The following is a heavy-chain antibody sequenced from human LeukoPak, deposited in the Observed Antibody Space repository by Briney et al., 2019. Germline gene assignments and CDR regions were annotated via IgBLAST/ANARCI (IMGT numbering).Heavy chain of an antibody. Sequence: SETLSLTCTVSGGSISSYYWSWIRQPPGKGLEWIGYIYYRGSTTYNPSLRSRVTISVDTSRNQFSLKLYSVTAADTAVYYCARSRSGYSYDHAAFEIWGQGTMVTVSS. CDR3: ARSRSGYSYDHAAFEI. V-gene: IGHV4-59*01. D-gene: IGHD5-18*01. CDR1: GGSISSYY. J-gene: IGHJ3*02. CDR2: IYYRGST.